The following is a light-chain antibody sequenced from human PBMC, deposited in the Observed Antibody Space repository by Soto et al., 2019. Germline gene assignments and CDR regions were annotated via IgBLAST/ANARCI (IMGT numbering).Light chain of an antibody. Sequence: DIVMTQSPDSLAVSLGERATINCKSSQNILYSSTNKNYLVWYQQRPRRPPKLLIYLASTRESGVPDRFNGSGSGTDFTLTISGLQAEDVAVYYCQQYYSTPTFGQGTKVEVK. CDR1: QNILYSSTNKNY. V-gene: IGKV4-1*01. J-gene: IGKJ1*01. CDR2: LAS. CDR3: QQYYSTPT.